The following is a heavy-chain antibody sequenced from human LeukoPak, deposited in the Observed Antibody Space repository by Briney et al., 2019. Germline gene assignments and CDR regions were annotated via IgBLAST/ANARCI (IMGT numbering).Heavy chain of an antibody. Sequence: ASVKVSCTVSGYTLTELSMHWVRQAPGKGLEWMGGFDPEDGETIYAQKFQGRVTMTEDTSTDTAYMELSSLRSEDTAVYYCAANTYDYVWGSYRTRSFDYWGQGTLVTVSS. CDR1: GYTLTELS. J-gene: IGHJ4*02. D-gene: IGHD3-16*02. CDR3: AANTYDYVWGSYRTRSFDY. CDR2: FDPEDGET. V-gene: IGHV1-24*01.